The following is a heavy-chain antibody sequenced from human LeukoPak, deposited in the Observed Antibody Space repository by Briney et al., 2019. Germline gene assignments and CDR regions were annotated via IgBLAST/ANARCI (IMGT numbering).Heavy chain of an antibody. J-gene: IGHJ4*02. Sequence: GGSLRLSCAASGFTFNSYEMNWVRQTPGKGLEWVSYISSSGSTIYYADSVKGRFTISRDNAKNSLYLQMNSRRAEDTAVYYCVRYTRRYPFDYWGQGTLVTVSS. CDR1: GFTFNSYE. CDR2: ISSSGSTI. CDR3: VRYTRRYPFDY. V-gene: IGHV3-48*03. D-gene: IGHD1-1*01.